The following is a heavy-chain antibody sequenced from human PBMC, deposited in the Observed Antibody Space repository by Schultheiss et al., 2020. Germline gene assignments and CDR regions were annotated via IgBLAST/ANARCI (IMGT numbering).Heavy chain of an antibody. D-gene: IGHD1-26*01. CDR2: ISYDGSNK. CDR3: VKDKVAATRERDY. J-gene: IGHJ4*02. Sequence: GGSLRLSCGASGFTVSSYGMHWVRQAPGKGLEWVAVISYDGSNKYYADSVKGRFTISRDNSKNTLYLQMNSLRAEDTAVYFCVKDKVAATRERDYWGQGTLGTVSS. V-gene: IGHV3-30*18. CDR1: GFTVSSYG.